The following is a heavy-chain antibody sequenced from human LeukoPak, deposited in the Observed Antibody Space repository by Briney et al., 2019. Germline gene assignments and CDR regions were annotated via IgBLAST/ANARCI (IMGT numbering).Heavy chain of an antibody. CDR3: ARAGGVTDAFDI. Sequence: ASVKVSCKASGYTFTGYYMHWVRQAPGQGLEWMGWINPNSGGTNYAQKFQGRVTITADESTSTAYMELSSLRSEDTAVYYCARAGGVTDAFDIWGQGTMVTVSS. CDR2: INPNSGGT. J-gene: IGHJ3*02. D-gene: IGHD2-8*01. CDR1: GYTFTGYY. V-gene: IGHV1-2*02.